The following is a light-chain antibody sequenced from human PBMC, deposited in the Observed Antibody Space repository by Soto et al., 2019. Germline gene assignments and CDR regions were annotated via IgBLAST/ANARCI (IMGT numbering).Light chain of an antibody. CDR3: QTWDTGISVV. J-gene: IGLJ2*01. CDR1: SGHSNYA. CDR2: LNNDGSH. Sequence: QPVLTQSPSVSASLGASVKLTCTLSSGHSNYAIAWHQQQPEKGPRYLMKLNNDGSHSKGDGIPDRFSGSSSGAERYLTISSLQSEDESDYYCQTWDTGISVVFGGGTKLTVL. V-gene: IGLV4-69*01.